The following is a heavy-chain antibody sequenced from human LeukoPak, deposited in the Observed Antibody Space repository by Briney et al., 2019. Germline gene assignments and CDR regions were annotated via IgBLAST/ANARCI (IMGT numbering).Heavy chain of an antibody. D-gene: IGHD1-26*01. J-gene: IGHJ4*02. Sequence: GGSLRLSCAVSGFTLSSHWMSWVRQSPEKGLEWVANIKEDGSEKYYVDSVKGRFTISRDNAKNSLYLQMNSLRAEDTAVYFCARARATGEFDCWGQGTLVTVSS. CDR1: GFTLSSHW. V-gene: IGHV3-7*01. CDR2: IKEDGSEK. CDR3: ARARATGEFDC.